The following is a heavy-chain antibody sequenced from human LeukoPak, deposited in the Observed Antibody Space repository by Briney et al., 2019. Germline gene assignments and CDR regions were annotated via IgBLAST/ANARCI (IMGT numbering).Heavy chain of an antibody. CDR2: IRYDGSNK. CDR3: AKDPQPTLEGFDY. CDR1: GFTFSSSS. Sequence: GGSLRLSCAASGFTFSSSSMYWVRQAPGKGLEWVAFIRYDGSNKYYADSVKGRFTISRDNSKNTLYLQMNSLRAEDTAVYYCAKDPQPTLEGFDYWGQGTLVTVSS. D-gene: IGHD4-11*01. J-gene: IGHJ4*02. V-gene: IGHV3-30*02.